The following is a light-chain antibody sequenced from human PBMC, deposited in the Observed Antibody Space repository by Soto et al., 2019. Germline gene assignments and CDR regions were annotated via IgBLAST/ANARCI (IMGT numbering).Light chain of an antibody. V-gene: IGKV1-39*01. CDR1: QSIASY. CDR3: QQSYNTPRT. J-gene: IGKJ1*01. Sequence: DIQMTQSPSSLSASVGDRVTITCRASQSIASYLNWYQQKPGKAPNLLIYAASSLQSGVPSRFSGSGSGTDFTLTISRLQPEDFATYYCQQSYNTPRTFGRGTKVEIK. CDR2: AAS.